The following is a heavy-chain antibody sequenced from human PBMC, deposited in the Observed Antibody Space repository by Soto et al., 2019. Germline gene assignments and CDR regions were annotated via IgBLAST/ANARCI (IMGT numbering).Heavy chain of an antibody. CDR2: ISTSGSAI. J-gene: IGHJ3*01. Sequence: EVQLVESGGGLVQPGGSLRLSCAASGFTFSSYSMNWVRQAPGKGLEWVSYISTSGSAILYADSVKGRFTISRDDAGSSLYLQMDSLRAEDTAVYYCAREICSGGRCYDTFDLWGQGTTVTVSS. D-gene: IGHD2-15*01. CDR1: GFTFSSYS. V-gene: IGHV3-48*04. CDR3: AREICSGGRCYDTFDL.